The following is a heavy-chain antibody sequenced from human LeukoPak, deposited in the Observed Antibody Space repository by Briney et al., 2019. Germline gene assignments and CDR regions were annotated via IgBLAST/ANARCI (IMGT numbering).Heavy chain of an antibody. CDR1: GFTFSSYV. J-gene: IGHJ4*02. D-gene: IGHD1-26*01. CDR2: ISGSGGST. CDR3: AKDLVGATGY. Sequence: PGGSLRLSCAASGFTFSSYVMSWVRQAPGKGLEWVSAISGSGGSTFYADSVKGRFTISRDNSKNTLYLQMNSLRAEDTAVYYCAKDLVGATGYWGQGTLVTVSS. V-gene: IGHV3-23*01.